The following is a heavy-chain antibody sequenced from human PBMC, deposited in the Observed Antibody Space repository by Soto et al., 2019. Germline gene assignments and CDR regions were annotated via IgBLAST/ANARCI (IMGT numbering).Heavy chain of an antibody. CDR2: ISDSGATT. CDR1: GFAFSSFA. V-gene: IGHV3-23*01. CDR3: AQYKGVRGATYLRY. Sequence: EVQLLESGEGLVQPGGSLGLSCAASGFAFSSFALNWVRQAPGKGLGWVSVISDSGATTYYSDSVKGRFTITRENSKNMQYLEMNRLRANDTAIYYWAQYKGVRGATYLRYWGPGTLVTVSS. J-gene: IGHJ4*02. D-gene: IGHD3-10*01.